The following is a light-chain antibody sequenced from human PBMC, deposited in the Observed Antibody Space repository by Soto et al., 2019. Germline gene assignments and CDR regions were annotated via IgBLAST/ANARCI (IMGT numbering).Light chain of an antibody. CDR3: QQSFSTLWT. CDR2: AAS. CDR1: QNINNY. Sequence: DIQVTHSPSSLSASVGDSVTITCRASQNINNYLNWYQQKPGKAPKLLIYAASSLQSGVPSRFSGSGSGTDFALTISSLQPEDFATYYCQQSFSTLWTFGQGTKVDIK. V-gene: IGKV1-39*01. J-gene: IGKJ1*01.